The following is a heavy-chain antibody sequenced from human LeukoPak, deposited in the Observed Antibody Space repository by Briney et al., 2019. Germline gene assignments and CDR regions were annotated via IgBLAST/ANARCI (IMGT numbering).Heavy chain of an antibody. Sequence: SETLSLTCAVYGGSFSGDHWNWIRQSPEKGLEWIGEINHRGRTNYNPSLASRVSMSVDTSKNQFSLKLSSVTAADTAIYYCARDPTTVVTLPYYFDFWGQGILVTVSS. CDR1: GGSFSGDH. D-gene: IGHD4-23*01. V-gene: IGHV4-34*01. CDR2: INHRGRT. J-gene: IGHJ4*02. CDR3: ARDPTTVVTLPYYFDF.